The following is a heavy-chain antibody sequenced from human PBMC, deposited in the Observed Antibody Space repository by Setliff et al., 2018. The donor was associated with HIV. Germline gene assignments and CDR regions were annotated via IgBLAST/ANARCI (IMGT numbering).Heavy chain of an antibody. D-gene: IGHD6-19*01. Sequence: ASVKVSCKASGYTFTSYYMHWVRQAPGQGLEWMGGIIPLPRTTIYAQKLQGRVTITADESTSTVYMDLRSLRSEDAAVYYCASPRPYSSGFYDSWGQGTLVTVS. CDR1: GYTFTSYY. V-gene: IGHV1-69*13. CDR3: ASPRPYSSGFYDS. J-gene: IGHJ4*02. CDR2: IIPLPRTT.